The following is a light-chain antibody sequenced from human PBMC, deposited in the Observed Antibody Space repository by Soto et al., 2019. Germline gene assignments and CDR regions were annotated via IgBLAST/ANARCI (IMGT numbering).Light chain of an antibody. CDR2: GAS. CDR1: QSVSSTF. J-gene: IGKJ1*01. V-gene: IGKV3-20*01. CDR3: QQFDSSVT. Sequence: EIVLTQSPGSLSLSPGERATLSCRASQSVSSTFFAWYQQRPGQAPRLLMYGASSRATGIPERFSGSGSGTDFTLTVSRLEPGDFAVYYCQQFDSSVTFGQGTKVEIK.